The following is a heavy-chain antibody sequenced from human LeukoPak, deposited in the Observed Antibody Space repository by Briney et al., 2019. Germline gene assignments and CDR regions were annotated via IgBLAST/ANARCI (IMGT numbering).Heavy chain of an antibody. Sequence: SETLSLTCAVYGGSFSGYYWSWLRQPPGKGLKWIGEINHSGSTNYNPSLKSRVTISVDTSKNQFSLKLSSVTAADAAVYYCASGDGGNSDADYWGQGTLVTVSS. D-gene: IGHD4-23*01. CDR1: GGSFSGYY. J-gene: IGHJ4*02. CDR2: INHSGST. CDR3: ASGDGGNSDADY. V-gene: IGHV4-34*01.